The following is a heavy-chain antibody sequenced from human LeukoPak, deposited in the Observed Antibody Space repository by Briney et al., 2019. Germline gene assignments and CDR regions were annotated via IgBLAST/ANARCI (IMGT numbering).Heavy chain of an antibody. CDR1: GGSISSSSYY. D-gene: IGHD2-2*01. J-gene: IGHJ4*02. Sequence: SETLSLTCTVSGGSISSSSYYWGWIRQPPGTGLEWIGSIYYSGSTYYNPSLKSRVTISVDTSKNQFSLKLSSVTAADTAVYYCARYCSSTSCSDYWGQGTLVTVSS. CDR3: ARYCSSTSCSDY. V-gene: IGHV4-39*01. CDR2: IYYSGST.